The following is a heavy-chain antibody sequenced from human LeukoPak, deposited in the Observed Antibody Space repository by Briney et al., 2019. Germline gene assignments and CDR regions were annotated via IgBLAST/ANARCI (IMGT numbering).Heavy chain of an antibody. Sequence: PGGSLRLSCAASGFTFSSYSMNWVRQAPGKGLEWVSSISSSSSYIYYADSVKGRFTISRDNAKNSLYLQMNSLRAEDTAVYYCAREDIAVVPAAMTEEDYYYYGMDVWGQGTTVTVSS. J-gene: IGHJ6*02. CDR3: AREDIAVVPAAMTEEDYYYYGMDV. CDR1: GFTFSSYS. D-gene: IGHD2-2*01. CDR2: ISSSSSYI. V-gene: IGHV3-21*01.